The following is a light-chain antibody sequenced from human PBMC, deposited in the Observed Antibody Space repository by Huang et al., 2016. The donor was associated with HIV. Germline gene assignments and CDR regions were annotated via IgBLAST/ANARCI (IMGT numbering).Light chain of an antibody. CDR1: QDISNY. V-gene: IGKV1-17*03. J-gene: IGKJ2*01. CDR3: LQHNSYPYT. CDR2: GAD. Sequence: DIQMTQSPSTMSASVGDRVTITCRASQDISNYLVWFQQKPGKAPKRLIYGADTLQGGVPSRFSGSGSGTEFTLTINGLQPEDFATYFCLQHNSYPYTFGRGTELELK.